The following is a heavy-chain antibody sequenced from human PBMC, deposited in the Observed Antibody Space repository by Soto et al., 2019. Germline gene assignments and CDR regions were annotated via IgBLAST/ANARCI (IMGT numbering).Heavy chain of an antibody. CDR2: FDPEDGET. J-gene: IGHJ6*02. Sequence: GASVKVSCKVSGYTLTELSMHWVRQAPGKGLEWMGGFDPEDGETIYAQKFQGRVTMTEDTSTDTAYMELSSLRSEDTAVYYCATPGTTLWGSYYYGMDVWGQGTTVTVSS. V-gene: IGHV1-24*01. CDR3: ATPGTTLWGSYYYGMDV. D-gene: IGHD5-18*01. CDR1: GYTLTELS.